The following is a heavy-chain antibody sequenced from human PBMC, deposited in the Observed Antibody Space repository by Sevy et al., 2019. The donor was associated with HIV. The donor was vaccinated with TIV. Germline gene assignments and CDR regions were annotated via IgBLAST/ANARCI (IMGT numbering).Heavy chain of an antibody. J-gene: IGHJ4*01. CDR3: ARDGGCTSTSCLLYFDY. CDR1: GFTFSTYT. D-gene: IGHD2-2*01. Sequence: GGSLRLSCAVSGFTFSTYTMNWVRQAPGKGLEWVSSISGFSSSIYYADSVKGRFTISRDNAKNSLYLQMNSLRAEDTAAYYCARDGGCTSTSCLLYFDYWGQGTLVTVSS. CDR2: ISGFSSSI. V-gene: IGHV3-21*01.